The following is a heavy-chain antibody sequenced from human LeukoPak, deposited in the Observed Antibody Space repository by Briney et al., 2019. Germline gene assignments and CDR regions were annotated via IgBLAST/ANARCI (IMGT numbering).Heavy chain of an antibody. CDR2: IYYSGST. Sequence: SETLSLTCTVSGGSISSSSYYWGWIRQPPGKGLEWIGSIYYSGSTYYNPSLKSRVTISVDTSKNQFSLKQSSVTAADTAVYYCARVDRITGTYFDYWGQGTLVTVSS. CDR1: GGSISSSSYY. D-gene: IGHD1-20*01. J-gene: IGHJ4*02. CDR3: ARVDRITGTYFDY. V-gene: IGHV4-39*07.